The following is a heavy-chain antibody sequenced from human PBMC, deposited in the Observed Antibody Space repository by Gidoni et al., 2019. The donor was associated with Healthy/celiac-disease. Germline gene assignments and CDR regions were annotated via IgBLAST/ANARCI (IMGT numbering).Heavy chain of an antibody. V-gene: IGHV3-9*01. D-gene: IGHD6-13*01. CDR2: ISWNSGSI. J-gene: IGHJ4*02. Sequence: EVQLVDSGGGWVQPGRSLRLSCAASAFTFDDYAMHWLRQAPGKGLEWVSGISWNSGSIGYADSVKGRFTISRDNAKNSLYLQMNSLRAEDTALYYCAKVLGSSWYFGPDYWGQGTLVTVSS. CDR1: AFTFDDYA. CDR3: AKVLGSSWYFGPDY.